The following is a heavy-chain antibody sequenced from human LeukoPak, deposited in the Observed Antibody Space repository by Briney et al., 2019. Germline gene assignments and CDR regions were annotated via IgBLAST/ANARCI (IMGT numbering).Heavy chain of an antibody. D-gene: IGHD3-16*01. J-gene: IGHJ4*02. CDR2: IIPILGIA. CDR1: GGTFSSYA. CDR3: ARDVRSNLLGY. V-gene: IGHV1-69*04. Sequence: SVKVSCKASGGTFSSYAISWVRQAPGQGLEWMGRIIPILGIANYAQKFQGRVTITADKSTSTAYMELSSLRSEDTAVYYCARDVRSNLLGYWGQGTLVTVSS.